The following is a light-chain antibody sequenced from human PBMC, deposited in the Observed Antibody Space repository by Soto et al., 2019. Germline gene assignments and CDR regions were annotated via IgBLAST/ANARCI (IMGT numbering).Light chain of an antibody. CDR3: QQSITAPLT. CDR2: SAS. V-gene: IGKV1-39*01. J-gene: IGKJ4*01. Sequence: DIQMTQSPSSLSASVGDRVTITCRASQSIDNYLNWYQQKSGKAPQLLIYSASHLQSGVPSRFSGCGYGTDFILTMSSLLPEDSAIYFCQQSITAPLTFGGGTKVEIK. CDR1: QSIDNY.